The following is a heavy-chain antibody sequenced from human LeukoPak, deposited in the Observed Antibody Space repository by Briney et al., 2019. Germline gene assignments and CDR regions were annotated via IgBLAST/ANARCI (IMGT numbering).Heavy chain of an antibody. Sequence: PGGSLRLSCAASGFTFSVAAMTWVRQAPGKGLEWVSLIGASGESTYYADSVKGRFTISRDNSKNTLSLQMNSLRVEVTAMYFCAKDIQLSTWGLGTMVTVSS. V-gene: IGHV3-23*01. D-gene: IGHD5-24*01. CDR1: GFTFSVAA. J-gene: IGHJ3*01. CDR3: AKDIQLST. CDR2: IGASGEST.